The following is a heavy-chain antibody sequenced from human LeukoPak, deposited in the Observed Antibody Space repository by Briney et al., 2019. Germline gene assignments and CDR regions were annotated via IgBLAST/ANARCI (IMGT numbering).Heavy chain of an antibody. D-gene: IGHD2-2*01. CDR1: GFTFSSYA. Sequence: QSGGSLRLSCAASGFTFSSYAMSWVRQAPGKGLEWVSAISGSGGSTYYADSVKGRFTISRDNSKNTLYLQMNSLRAEDTAVYYCARPRWDRYCSSTSCYHQHYYFDYWGQGTLVTVSS. J-gene: IGHJ4*02. V-gene: IGHV3-23*01. CDR2: ISGSGGST. CDR3: ARPRWDRYCSSTSCYHQHYYFDY.